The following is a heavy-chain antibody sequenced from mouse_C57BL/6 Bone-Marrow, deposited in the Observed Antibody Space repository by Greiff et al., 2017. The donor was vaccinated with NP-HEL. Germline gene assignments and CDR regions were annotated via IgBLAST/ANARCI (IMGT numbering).Heavy chain of an antibody. CDR1: GYTFTSYG. D-gene: IGHD1-1*01. Sequence: QVQLQQSGAELARPGASVKLSCKASGYTFTSYGISWVKQRTGQGLEWIGEIYPRSGNTYYNEKFKGKATLTADKSSSTASMELRSLTSEDSAAYFCARLRITTVVATDAMDYWGQGTSVTVTS. CDR2: IYPRSGNT. CDR3: ARLRITTVVATDAMDY. V-gene: IGHV1-81*01. J-gene: IGHJ4*01.